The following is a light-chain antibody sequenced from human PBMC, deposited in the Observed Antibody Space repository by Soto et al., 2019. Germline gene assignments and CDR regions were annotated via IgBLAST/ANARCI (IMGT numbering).Light chain of an antibody. Sequence: QSALTQPASVSGSPGQSISISCTGTNSDIGGYDYVSWYQQHPGKAPKLVISGVSNRPSGVSNRFSGSKSGNTASLTISGLQPEDEAYYYCRSYVVTSAQVTFGGGTKVTVL. V-gene: IGLV2-14*03. J-gene: IGLJ2*01. CDR2: GVS. CDR1: NSDIGGYDY. CDR3: RSYVVTSAQVT.